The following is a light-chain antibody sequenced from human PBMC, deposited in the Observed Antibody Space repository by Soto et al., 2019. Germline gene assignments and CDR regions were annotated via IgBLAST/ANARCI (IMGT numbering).Light chain of an antibody. Sequence: EVVMTQSPSTLSGSPGERATLSWGASETVATNLAWYQQKTGQAPRLLIYGASSRATGIPDRFSGSGYGTEFNLTISSLQPEDFAVYFCQQYDNWPITFGQGTRLEIK. CDR1: ETVATN. CDR2: GAS. CDR3: QQYDNWPIT. J-gene: IGKJ5*01. V-gene: IGKV3D-15*01.